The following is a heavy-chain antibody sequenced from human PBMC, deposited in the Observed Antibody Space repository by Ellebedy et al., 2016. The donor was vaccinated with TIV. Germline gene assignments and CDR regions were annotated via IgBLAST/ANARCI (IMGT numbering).Heavy chain of an antibody. V-gene: IGHV1-18*04. CDR3: AREGFEY. Sequence: ASVKVSCKASGYTFNSYGISWVRQAPGQGLEWMGSISYTGETNYLQKFRDRVTMTADASTDTAYMELRNLRSDDTALYYCAREGFEYWGQGTVVTVSS. J-gene: IGHJ4*02. CDR1: GYTFNSYG. CDR2: SISYTGET.